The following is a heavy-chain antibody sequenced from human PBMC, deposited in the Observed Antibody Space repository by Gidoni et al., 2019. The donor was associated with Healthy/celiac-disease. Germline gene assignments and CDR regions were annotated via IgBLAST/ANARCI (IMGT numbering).Heavy chain of an antibody. CDR2: ISSSSSYI. Sequence: EVQLVESGGGLVKPGGSLSLSCAASGFTVSSYSMNWVRQAPGKGLEWISSISSSSSYIYYADSVKGRFTISRDNAKNSLYLQMNSLRAEDTAVYYCASLYSSSLDGDYWGQGTLVTVSS. CDR1: GFTVSSYS. J-gene: IGHJ4*02. V-gene: IGHV3-21*01. CDR3: ASLYSSSLDGDY. D-gene: IGHD6-13*01.